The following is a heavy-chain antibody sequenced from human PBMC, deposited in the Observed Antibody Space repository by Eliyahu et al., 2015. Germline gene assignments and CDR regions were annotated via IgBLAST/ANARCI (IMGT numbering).Heavy chain of an antibody. V-gene: IGHV4-39*01. Sequence: QLQLQESGPGLVKPSETLSLTCTVXGGSISXXXYXWGWXRQPPGKGLEWIGNIYYSGSRYSNPPNSGSTYYNPSLKSRVTISVDTSKNQFSLKLNSVTAADTAVYYCARSLGADSEDFSAWGQGTLVTVSS. CDR2: IYYSGSRYSNPPNSGST. J-gene: IGHJ4*02. CDR3: ARSLGADSEDFSA. D-gene: IGHD1-26*01. CDR1: GGSISXXXYX.